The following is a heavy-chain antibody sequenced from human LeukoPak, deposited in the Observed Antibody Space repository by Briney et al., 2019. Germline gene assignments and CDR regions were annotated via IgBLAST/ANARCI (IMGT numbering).Heavy chain of an antibody. Sequence: GGSLRLSCAASGFTFSSYWMSWVRQAPGKGLEWVANIKQDGSEKYYVDSVKGRFTISRDNAKNSLYLQMNSLRAEDAAVYYCARGFHSSSSKGYYYYMDVWGKGTTVTVSS. V-gene: IGHV3-7*01. CDR3: ARGFHSSSSKGYYYYMDV. D-gene: IGHD6-6*01. J-gene: IGHJ6*03. CDR1: GFTFSSYW. CDR2: IKQDGSEK.